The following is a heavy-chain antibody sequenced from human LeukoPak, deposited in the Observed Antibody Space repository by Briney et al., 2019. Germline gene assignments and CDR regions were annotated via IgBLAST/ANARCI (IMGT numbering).Heavy chain of an antibody. CDR3: ARHEYSGSYYGLSWFDP. Sequence: WETLSLTCTVSGGSISSSGFYWGWIRQPPGKGLEWIARIYYSGSTYYNPSLKSRVTISVDTSKNQLSLKLSSLTAADTAVYYCARHEYSGSYYGLSWFDPWGQGTLVTVSS. CDR2: IYYSGST. V-gene: IGHV4-39*01. CDR1: GGSISSSGFY. D-gene: IGHD1-26*01. J-gene: IGHJ5*02.